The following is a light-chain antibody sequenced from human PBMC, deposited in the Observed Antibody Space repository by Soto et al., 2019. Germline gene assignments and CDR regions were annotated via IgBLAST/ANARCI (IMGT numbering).Light chain of an antibody. CDR3: SSYAGSNNVV. CDR1: SSDVGAFNY. CDR2: DVS. V-gene: IGLV2-14*03. Sequence: QSVLTQPASVSGSPGQAITISCSGTSSDVGAFNYVSWYQQHPGKAPKLMIYDVSNRPSGVSNRFSGSKSGNTASLTISGLRAEDEADYYCSSYAGSNNVVFGGGTKLTVL. J-gene: IGLJ2*01.